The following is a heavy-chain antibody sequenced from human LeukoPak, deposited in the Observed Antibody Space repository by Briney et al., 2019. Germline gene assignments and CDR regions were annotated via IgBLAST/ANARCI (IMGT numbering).Heavy chain of an antibody. Sequence: GGSLRLSCAASGFTFSSYAMSWVRQAPGKGLEWVSAISGSGGSTSYADSVKGRFTISRDNSKNTLYLQMNSLRAEDTAVYYCAKDLEQWLVQGAFDIWGQGTMVTVSS. CDR1: GFTFSSYA. D-gene: IGHD6-19*01. J-gene: IGHJ3*02. CDR3: AKDLEQWLVQGAFDI. CDR2: ISGSGGST. V-gene: IGHV3-23*01.